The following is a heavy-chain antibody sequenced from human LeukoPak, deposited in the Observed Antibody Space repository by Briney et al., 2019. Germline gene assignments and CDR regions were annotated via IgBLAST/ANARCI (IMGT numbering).Heavy chain of an antibody. CDR3: AREGSVAGNTGIDY. CDR1: GFTFSSYS. Sequence: GGSLRLSCAASGFTFSSYSMNWVRQTPEKGLEWVSYISSGSSNKYYADSVKGRFTISRDNAKNPLFLQMNSLRVEDTAVYYCAREGSVAGNTGIDYWGQGTLVTVSS. D-gene: IGHD6-19*01. J-gene: IGHJ4*02. V-gene: IGHV3-48*01. CDR2: ISSGSSNK.